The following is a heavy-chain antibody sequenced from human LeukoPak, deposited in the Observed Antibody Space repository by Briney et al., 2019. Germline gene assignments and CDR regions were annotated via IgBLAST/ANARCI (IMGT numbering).Heavy chain of an antibody. J-gene: IGHJ4*02. CDR3: AWHPSSGEFYFDS. D-gene: IGHD3-22*01. CDR1: GGTFSSYS. Sequence: ASVKVSCKASGGTFSSYSLSWVRQAPGQGLEWMGRIIPIIQITNYAQKFQGRVTITADKSTTTAYLALSSLRSEDTAVYYCAWHPSSGEFYFDSWGQGTLVTVSS. V-gene: IGHV1-69*02. CDR2: IIPIIQIT.